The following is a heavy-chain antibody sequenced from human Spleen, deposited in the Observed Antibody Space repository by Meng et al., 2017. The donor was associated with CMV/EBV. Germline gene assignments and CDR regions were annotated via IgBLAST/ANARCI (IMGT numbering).Heavy chain of an antibody. J-gene: IGHJ4*02. V-gene: IGHV3-30*02. CDR1: GFTFSIYG. D-gene: IGHD3-9*01. CDR3: AKTFVFRYRGFDS. Sequence: GGSLRLSCAASGFTFSIYGMHWVRQAPGKGLEWVAFIRFDGSNKYYADSVKGRFTISRDNAKNTLYLQMNSLRPEDTAVYYCAKTFVFRYRGFDSWGQGTLVTVSS. CDR2: IRFDGSNK.